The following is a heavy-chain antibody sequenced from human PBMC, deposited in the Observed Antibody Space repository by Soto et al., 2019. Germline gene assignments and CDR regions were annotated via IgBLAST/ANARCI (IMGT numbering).Heavy chain of an antibody. CDR3: ARQGGSGSIRLEYYGMDV. J-gene: IGHJ6*02. D-gene: IGHD3-10*01. V-gene: IGHV4-39*01. CDR1: GGYISSSSYY. Sequence: PSEILSLTCTVSGGYISSSSYYWGWIRQPPGKGLEWIGSIYYSGSTYYNPSLKSRVTISVDTSKNQFSLKLSSVTAADTAVYYCARQGGSGSIRLEYYGMDVWGQGTTVTVSS. CDR2: IYYSGST.